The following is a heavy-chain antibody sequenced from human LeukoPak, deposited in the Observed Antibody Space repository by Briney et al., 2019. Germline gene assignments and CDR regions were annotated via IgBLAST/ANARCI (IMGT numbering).Heavy chain of an antibody. V-gene: IGHV3-23*01. CDR3: AKDRAPRGYSYGRYYFDY. CDR1: GFTFSSYA. Sequence: GGSLRLSCAASGFTFSSYAISWVRQAPGKGLEWVSAISGSGGSTYYADSVKGRFTISRDNSKNTLYLQMNSLRAEDTAVYYCAKDRAPRGYSYGRYYFDYWGQGTLVTVSS. D-gene: IGHD5-18*01. J-gene: IGHJ4*02. CDR2: ISGSGGST.